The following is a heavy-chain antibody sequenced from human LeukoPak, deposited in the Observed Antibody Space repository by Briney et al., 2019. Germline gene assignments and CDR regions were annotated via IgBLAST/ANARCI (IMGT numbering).Heavy chain of an antibody. CDR1: GFTFSSYG. CDR2: ISGSGGST. J-gene: IGHJ4*02. V-gene: IGHV3-23*01. CDR3: AKDLYDYVWGSYRPVDY. D-gene: IGHD3-16*02. Sequence: GGSLRLSCAASGFTFSSYGMSWVRQAPGKGLEWVSAISGSGGSTYYADSVKGRFTISRDNSKNTLYLQMNSLRAEDTAVYYCAKDLYDYVWGSYRPVDYWGQGTLVTVSS.